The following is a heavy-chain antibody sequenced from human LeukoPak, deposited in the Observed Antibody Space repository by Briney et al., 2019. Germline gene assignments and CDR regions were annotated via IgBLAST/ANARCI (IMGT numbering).Heavy chain of an antibody. D-gene: IGHD3-22*01. CDR1: GGSISSHY. CDR3: ARSYDSSGYYYYLDY. CDR2: IYYSGYT. J-gene: IGHJ4*02. Sequence: SETLSLTCTVSGGSISSHYWSWIRQPPGKGLEWIGYIYYSGYTNYNPSLKSRVTISLDTSKNHFSLKLSSVTAADTAVYYCARSYDSSGYYYYLDYWGQGTLVTVSS. V-gene: IGHV4-59*11.